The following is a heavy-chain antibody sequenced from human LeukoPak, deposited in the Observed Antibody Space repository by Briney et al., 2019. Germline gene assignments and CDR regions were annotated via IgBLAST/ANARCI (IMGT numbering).Heavy chain of an antibody. CDR2: IYSGGST. D-gene: IGHD2-15*01. CDR1: GFTFSDYY. V-gene: IGHV3-66*01. Sequence: GGSLRLSCAASGFTFSDYYMSWIRQAPGKGLEWVSVIYSGGSTYYADSVKGRFTISRDNSKNTLYLQMNSLRAEDTAVYYCASESGASGGYYYYGMDVWGQGTTVTVSS. J-gene: IGHJ6*02. CDR3: ASESGASGGYYYYGMDV.